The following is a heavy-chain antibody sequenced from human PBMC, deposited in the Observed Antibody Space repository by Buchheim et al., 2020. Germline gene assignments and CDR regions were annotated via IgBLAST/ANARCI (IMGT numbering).Heavy chain of an antibody. V-gene: IGHV3-30*03. CDR2: ISYDGSNK. Sequence: QVQLVESGGGVVQPGRSLRLSCAASGFTFSSYGMHWVRQAPGKGLEWVAVISYDGSNKYYAESVKGRFTISRDNSKNKLYLQMNSLRAEDTAVYYCASAAYDILTGYDYWGQGTL. J-gene: IGHJ4*02. CDR1: GFTFSSYG. CDR3: ASAAYDILTGYDY. D-gene: IGHD3-9*01.